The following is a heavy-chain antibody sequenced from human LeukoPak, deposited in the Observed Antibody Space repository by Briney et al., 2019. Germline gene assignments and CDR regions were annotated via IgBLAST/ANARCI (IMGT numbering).Heavy chain of an antibody. Sequence: GASVKVSCKVSGYTLTELSMHWVGQAPGKGLEWMGGFDPEDGETIYAQKFQGRVTMTEDTSTDTAYMELGSLRSEDTAVYYCATGVRGVIPSFDYWGQGTLVTVSS. V-gene: IGHV1-24*01. CDR1: GYTLTELS. J-gene: IGHJ4*02. CDR2: FDPEDGET. CDR3: ATGVRGVIPSFDY. D-gene: IGHD3-10*01.